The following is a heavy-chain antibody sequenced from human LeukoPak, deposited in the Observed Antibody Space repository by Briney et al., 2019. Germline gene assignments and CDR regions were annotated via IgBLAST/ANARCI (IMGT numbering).Heavy chain of an antibody. V-gene: IGHV3-23*01. J-gene: IGHJ4*02. Sequence: GGSLRLSYAASGFTFSSYAMSWVRQAPGKGLEWVSAISGSGGSTYYADSVKGRFTISRDNSKNTLYLQMNSLRAEDTAVYYCAKKIRFSTSPAFLDYWGQGTLVTVSS. CDR3: AKKIRFSTSPAFLDY. CDR2: ISGSGGST. CDR1: GFTFSSYA. D-gene: IGHD2-2*01.